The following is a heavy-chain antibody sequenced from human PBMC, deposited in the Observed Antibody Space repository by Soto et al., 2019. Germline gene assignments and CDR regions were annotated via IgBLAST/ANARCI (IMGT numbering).Heavy chain of an antibody. CDR2: VSYDGGTK. D-gene: IGHD4-17*01. J-gene: IGHJ4*02. Sequence: GGSLRLSCAASGFTFSSFAMHWVRQAPGKGLEWVAIVSYDGGTKYYADSVKGRFTISRDNAKNSLYLQMNSLRAEDTAVYYCARVGWTSLTFFDYXGQGTLVTVS. CDR3: ARVGWTSLTFFDY. V-gene: IGHV3-30*03. CDR1: GFTFSSFA.